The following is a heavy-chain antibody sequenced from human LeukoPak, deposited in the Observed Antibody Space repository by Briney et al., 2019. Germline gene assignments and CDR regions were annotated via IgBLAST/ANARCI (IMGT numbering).Heavy chain of an antibody. CDR1: GGSISSSSYY. CDR3: ARQWTYHGFWSLMDV. D-gene: IGHD3-3*01. Sequence: SETLSLTCTVSGGSISSSSYYWGWIRQPPGKGLEWIGSIYYSGSTFYNPSLKSRVTISVDTSKNQFSLKLSSVTAADTAVYYCARQWTYHGFWSLMDVWGKGTTVTVSS. V-gene: IGHV4-39*01. CDR2: IYYSGST. J-gene: IGHJ6*03.